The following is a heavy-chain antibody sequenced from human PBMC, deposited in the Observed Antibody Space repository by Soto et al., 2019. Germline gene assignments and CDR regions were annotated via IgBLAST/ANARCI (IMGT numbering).Heavy chain of an antibody. J-gene: IGHJ2*01. CDR2: ISSNSAYI. V-gene: IGHV3-21*04. D-gene: IGHD3-16*01. CDR1: GFTFRSFT. Sequence: PGGSLRLSCAASGFTFRSFTMNWVRQAPGKGLEWVSTISSNSAYIYYTDALRGRFTISRDNSMNTLYLQMNSLRAEDTALYYCAREPRSNGYFDLWGRGTLVTVSS. CDR3: AREPRSNGYFDL.